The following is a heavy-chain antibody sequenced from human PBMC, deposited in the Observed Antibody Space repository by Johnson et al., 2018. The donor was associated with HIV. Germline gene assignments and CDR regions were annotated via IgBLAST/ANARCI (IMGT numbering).Heavy chain of an antibody. CDR1: RFTFDDYA. Sequence: VQLVESGGAVVQPGGSLRLSCATSRFTFDDYAMHWVRQAPGKGLEWVSLINWDCSSTYYADSVKGRFTISRDNIRNSLYLQMNSLRPEDTALYYCVKDIAAGYTNGGTLDIWGQGTMVTVSS. CDR3: VKDIAAGYTNGGTLDI. CDR2: INWDCSST. J-gene: IGHJ3*02. D-gene: IGHD2-2*02. V-gene: IGHV3-43D*03.